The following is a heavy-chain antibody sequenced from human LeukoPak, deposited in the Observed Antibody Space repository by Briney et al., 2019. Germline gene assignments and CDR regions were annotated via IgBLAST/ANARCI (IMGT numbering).Heavy chain of an antibody. CDR2: IRYDGSDK. D-gene: IGHD3-3*01. Sequence: GGSLRLSCAASGFTFSSFAMDWVRQAPGKGLEWVSFIRYDGSDKYYAASVKGRFTISRDNSKNTLYLQMNSLRAEDTAVYYCARGDRFLEWLLYTHWGRGTLVTVSS. CDR1: GFTFSSFA. CDR3: ARGDRFLEWLLYTH. V-gene: IGHV3-30*02. J-gene: IGHJ4*02.